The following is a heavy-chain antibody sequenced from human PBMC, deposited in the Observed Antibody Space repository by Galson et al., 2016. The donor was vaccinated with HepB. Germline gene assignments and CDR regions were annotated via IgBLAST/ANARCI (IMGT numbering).Heavy chain of an antibody. D-gene: IGHD6-13*01. CDR3: VKGHSSDWYPYDAFDI. J-gene: IGHJ3*02. CDR2: VSSNGRSA. V-gene: IGHV3-64D*06. CDR1: GFTFSKYA. Sequence: SLRLSCAVSGFTFSKYAMHWVRRAPGKGLQYVSAVSSNGRSAYYGDSVKGRFTVSRENSINTLYLQMSSLRAEDTAVYYCVKGHSSDWYPYDAFDIWGQGTMVTVSA.